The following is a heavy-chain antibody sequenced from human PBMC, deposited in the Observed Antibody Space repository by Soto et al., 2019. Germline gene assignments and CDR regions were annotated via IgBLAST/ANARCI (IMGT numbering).Heavy chain of an antibody. CDR2: INHSGST. J-gene: IGHJ4*02. CDR1: GGSFSGYY. D-gene: IGHD3-10*01. Sequence: QVQLQQWGAGLLKPSETLSLTCAVYGGSFSGYYWSWIRQPPGKGLEWIGEINHSGSTNYNPSLKSRVTISVDTSKNQFSLKLSSVTAADTAVYYCARGATKNYYGSGSYYPGFDYWGQGTLVTVSS. V-gene: IGHV4-34*01. CDR3: ARGATKNYYGSGSYYPGFDY.